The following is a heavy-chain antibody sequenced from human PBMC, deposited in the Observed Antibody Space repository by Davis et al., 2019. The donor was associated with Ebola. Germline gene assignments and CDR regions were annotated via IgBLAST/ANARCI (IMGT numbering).Heavy chain of an antibody. J-gene: IGHJ3*01. V-gene: IGHV3-23*01. D-gene: IGHD6-19*01. Sequence: ESPKIPCAAPGFVFSSYVMSWVRRAPGKGLEWVSTLGLSADTYYADSVKGRFTISRDNSKNTLHLQMNSLRVEDTAIYYCAKDTSNVWFDVWGQGTMVTVSS. CDR2: LGLSADT. CDR3: AKDTSNVWFDV. CDR1: GFVFSSYV.